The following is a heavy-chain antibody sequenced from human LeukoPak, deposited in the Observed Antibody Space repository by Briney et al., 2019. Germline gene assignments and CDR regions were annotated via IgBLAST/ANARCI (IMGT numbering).Heavy chain of an antibody. CDR3: TRGIRGHSGLVVH. D-gene: IGHD5-12*01. J-gene: IGHJ4*02. CDR2: ISSSGSTM. CDR1: GFTFSDYY. V-gene: IGHV3-11*04. Sequence: GGSLRLSSAASGFTFSDYYMSWIRQAPGKGLEWVSYISSSGSTMSYADSVKGRFTISRDNAKKSLFLQMNNLRAEDTAVYYCTRGIRGHSGLVVHWGQGTLVTVSS.